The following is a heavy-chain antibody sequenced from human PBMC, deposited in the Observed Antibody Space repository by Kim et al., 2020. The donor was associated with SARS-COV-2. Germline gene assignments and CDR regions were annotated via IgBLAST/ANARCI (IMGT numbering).Heavy chain of an antibody. CDR1: GDSVSSNSYY. D-gene: IGHD1-26*01. J-gene: IGHJ4*01. Sequence: SETLSLTCTASGDSVSSNSYYWSWIRQPPGKGLEWIGYIYHNGRTNYNPSLKSRVTVSVDTSKNQFSLRLRSVTAADTAVYYCARVGLYSGSYYVDFWG. V-gene: IGHV4-61*01. CDR3: ARVGLYSGSYYVDF. CDR2: IYHNGRT.